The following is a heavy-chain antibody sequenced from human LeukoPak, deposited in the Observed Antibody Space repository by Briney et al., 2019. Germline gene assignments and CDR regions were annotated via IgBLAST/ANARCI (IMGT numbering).Heavy chain of an antibody. J-gene: IGHJ6*03. V-gene: IGHV4-34*01. CDR3: ARVTGTLLGYMDV. D-gene: IGHD1-1*01. CDR1: GGSFSDYY. Sequence: PSGTLSLTCAVYGGSFSDYYWSWIRQPPGKGLEWIGEINHSGSTNYNPSLKSRVTISVDTSKNQFSLKLSSVTAADTAVYYCARVTGTLLGYMDVWGKGTTVTVSS. CDR2: INHSGST.